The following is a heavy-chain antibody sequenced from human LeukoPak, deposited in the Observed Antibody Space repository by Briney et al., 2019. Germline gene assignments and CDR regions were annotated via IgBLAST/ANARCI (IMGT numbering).Heavy chain of an antibody. V-gene: IGHV4-59*01. J-gene: IGHJ4*02. Sequence: SGTLSLTCTVSGGSISSYYWSWIRQPPGKGLEWIGYIYYSGSTNYNPSLKSRVTISVDTSKNQFSLKLSSVTAADTAVYYCARVGSSWSSYYFDYWGQGTLVTVSS. D-gene: IGHD6-13*01. CDR2: IYYSGST. CDR3: ARVGSSWSSYYFDY. CDR1: GGSISSYY.